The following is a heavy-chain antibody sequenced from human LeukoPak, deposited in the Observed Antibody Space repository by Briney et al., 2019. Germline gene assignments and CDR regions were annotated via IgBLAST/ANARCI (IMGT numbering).Heavy chain of an antibody. V-gene: IGHV3-30-3*01. CDR1: GFTFSSYA. CDR3: ARDIRSWVVIMGSFDY. D-gene: IGHD3-3*01. Sequence: PGGSLRLSCAASGFTFSSYAMHWVRQAPGKGLEWVAVISYDGSNKYYADSVKGRFTISRDNSKNTLYLQMNSLRAEDTAVYYCARDIRSWVVIMGSFDYWGQGTLVTVSS. CDR2: ISYDGSNK. J-gene: IGHJ4*02.